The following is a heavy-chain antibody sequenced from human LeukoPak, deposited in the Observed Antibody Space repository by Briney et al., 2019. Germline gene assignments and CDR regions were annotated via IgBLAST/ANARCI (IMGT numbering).Heavy chain of an antibody. V-gene: IGHV3-33*08. Sequence: PARSLRLSCAASAFTFTTFCMHCVHQAPGKGLDSLAVIWYDGSTKYYADSVEGRFTISRDNSNNTPYLQMNRLRAEATAVYYCARDRETWYFDSWGQGPLVTVSS. CDR2: IWYDGSTK. CDR3: ARDRETWYFDS. CDR1: AFTFTTFC. J-gene: IGHJ4*02.